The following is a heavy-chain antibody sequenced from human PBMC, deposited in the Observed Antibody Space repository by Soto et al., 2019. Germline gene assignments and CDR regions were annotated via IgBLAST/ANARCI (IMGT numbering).Heavy chain of an antibody. J-gene: IGHJ4*02. Sequence: SETLSLTCTVSGGSISSYNWSWIRQPPGKGLEWIGYIYYSGSTNYNPSLKSRVTISVDTSKNQFSLKLSSVTAADTAVYYCARRYSSSFDYWGQGTPVTVSS. CDR3: ARRYSSSFDY. CDR2: IYYSGST. D-gene: IGHD6-13*01. CDR1: GGSISSYN. V-gene: IGHV4-59*08.